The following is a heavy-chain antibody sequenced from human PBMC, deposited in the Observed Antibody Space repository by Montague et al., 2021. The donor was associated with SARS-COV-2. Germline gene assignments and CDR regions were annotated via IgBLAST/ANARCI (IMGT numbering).Heavy chain of an antibody. Sequence: SETLSLTSAVYGGSFSGYYWSWIRQPPGKGLEWIGEVNLSGSTNYNPSLKSRVTISVDTSKNQFSLKLSSVTAADTAVYYCSRVKSISSWVSQPAPVWGKGPTVTVSS. CDR2: VNLSGST. J-gene: IGHJ6*04. D-gene: IGHD6-6*01. CDR1: GGSFSGYY. CDR3: SRVKSISSWVSQPAPV. V-gene: IGHV4-34*01.